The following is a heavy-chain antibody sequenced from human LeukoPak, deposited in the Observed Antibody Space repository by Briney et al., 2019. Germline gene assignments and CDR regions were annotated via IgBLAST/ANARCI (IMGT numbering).Heavy chain of an antibody. CDR2: ISSSGSTI. CDR3: ASYCGGDCYHDAFDI. J-gene: IGHJ3*02. D-gene: IGHD2-21*02. Sequence: GGSLRLSCAASGFTFSSYEMNWVRQAPGKGLEWVSYISSSGSTIYYADSVKGRFTISRDNAKNSLYLQMNSLRAEDTAVYYCASYCGGDCYHDAFDIWDKGQWSPSLQ. CDR1: GFTFSSYE. V-gene: IGHV3-48*03.